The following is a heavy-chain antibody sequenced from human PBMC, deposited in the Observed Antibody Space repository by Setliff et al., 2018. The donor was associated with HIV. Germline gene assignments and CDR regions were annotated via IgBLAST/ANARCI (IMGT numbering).Heavy chain of an antibody. CDR1: GFTFSSYS. D-gene: IGHD3-22*01. V-gene: IGHV3-48*01. CDR3: ARGSRDSGYRY. Sequence: LRLSCAASGFTFSSYSMNWVRQAPGKGLEWVSYISSSSTIYYADSVKGRFTISRDNAKNSLYLQMNSLRAEDKAVYYCARGSRDSGYRYWGQGTLVTVSS. CDR2: ISSSSTI. J-gene: IGHJ4*02.